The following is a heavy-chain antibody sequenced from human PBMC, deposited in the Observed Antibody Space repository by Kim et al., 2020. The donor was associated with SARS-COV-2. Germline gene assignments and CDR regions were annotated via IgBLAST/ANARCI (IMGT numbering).Heavy chain of an antibody. V-gene: IGHV3-64*04. CDR1: GFTFSDYA. CDR3: ARYGCNYGAVH. D-gene: IGHD3-10*01. CDR2: TTRDGDGT. J-gene: IGHJ4*02. Sequence: GGSLRLSCSASGFTFSDYAIHWVRRAPGKGLQYVSATTRDGDGTFYADSVKARFSISRDNSKNPLFLQLSGLRIEDTAIYYCARYGCNYGAVHWGQGTLVSVS.